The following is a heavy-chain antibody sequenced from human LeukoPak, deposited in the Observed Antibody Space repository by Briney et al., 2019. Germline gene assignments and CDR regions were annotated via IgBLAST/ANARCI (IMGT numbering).Heavy chain of an antibody. CDR1: GFTFDDYA. CDR2: ISWNSGNI. Sequence: GGSLRLSCAASGFTFDDYAMHWVRQAPGKGLEWVSGISWNSGNIGYADSVKGRFTISRDNAKNSLYLQMNSLRPEDTALYYCAKADNGQQWLVAGAYFDYWGQGALVTVSS. D-gene: IGHD6-19*01. CDR3: AKADNGQQWLVAGAYFDY. V-gene: IGHV3-9*01. J-gene: IGHJ4*02.